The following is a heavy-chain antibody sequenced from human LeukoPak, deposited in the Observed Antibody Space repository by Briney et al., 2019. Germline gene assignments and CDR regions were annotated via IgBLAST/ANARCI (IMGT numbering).Heavy chain of an antibody. CDR1: GGSISSGGYY. J-gene: IGHJ4*02. D-gene: IGHD6-13*01. Sequence: NPSQTLSLTCTVSGGSISSGGYYWSWIRQHPGKGLEWIGYIYYSGSTYYNPSLKSRVTISVDTSKNQFSLKLSSVTAADTAVYYCARDRGGFLGSRWVPFDYWGQGTLVTFSS. CDR2: IYYSGST. V-gene: IGHV4-31*03. CDR3: ARDRGGFLGSRWVPFDY.